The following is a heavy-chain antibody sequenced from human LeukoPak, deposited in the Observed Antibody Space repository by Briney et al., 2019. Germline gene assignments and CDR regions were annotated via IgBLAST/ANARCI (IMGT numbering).Heavy chain of an antibody. CDR1: GFTFSSYA. J-gene: IGHJ4*02. CDR2: ISGSGGST. CDR3: AKDPLGGSPYYFDY. Sequence: GGSLRLSCAASGFTFSSYAMSWVRQAPGKRLEWVSAISGSGGSTYYADSVKGRFTISRDNSKNMLYLQMNSLRTEDTAVYYCAKDPLGGSPYYFDYWGQGTLVTVSS. D-gene: IGHD4-23*01. V-gene: IGHV3-23*01.